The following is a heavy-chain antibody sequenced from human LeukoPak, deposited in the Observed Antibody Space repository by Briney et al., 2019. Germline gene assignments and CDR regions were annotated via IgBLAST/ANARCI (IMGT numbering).Heavy chain of an antibody. CDR1: GYTFTSYG. D-gene: IGHD6-19*01. V-gene: IGHV1-18*04. J-gene: IGHJ4*02. CDR2: ISAYNGNT. CDR3: ARYNGYSSGWYVPNPTFDY. Sequence: GASVKVSCKASGYTFTSYGISWVRQAPGQGLEWMGWISAYNGNTNYAQKLQGRVIMTTDKSTSTAYMELRSLRSDDTAVYYCARYNGYSSGWYVPNPTFDYWGQGTLVTVSS.